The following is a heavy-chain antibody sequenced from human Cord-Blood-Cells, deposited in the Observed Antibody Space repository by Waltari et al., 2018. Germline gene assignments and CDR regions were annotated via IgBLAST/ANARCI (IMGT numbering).Heavy chain of an antibody. J-gene: IGHJ3*02. CDR3: ARGRSRGYDFWSGYYDAFDI. CDR1: GYTFTGYY. D-gene: IGHD3-3*01. CDR2: INPNSGGT. Sequence: QVQLVQSGAEEKKPGASVKVSCKASGYTFTGYYMHWVRQAPGQGLEWMGWINPNSGGTNYAQKFQGWVTMTRDTSISTAYMELSRLRSDDTAVYYCARGRSRGYDFWSGYYDAFDIWGQGTMVTVSS. V-gene: IGHV1-2*04.